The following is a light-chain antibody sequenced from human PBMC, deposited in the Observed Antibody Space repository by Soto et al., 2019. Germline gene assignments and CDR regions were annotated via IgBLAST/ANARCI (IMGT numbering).Light chain of an antibody. CDR1: QSLTSNY. CDR2: SAS. V-gene: IGKV3-20*01. Sequence: EIVLTQSPGTVSLSPGERATLSCRASQSLTSNYLAWYQQKPGQAPRLVIYSASSRAPGIPDRFSGSGSGTDFTLTISGLQPEDFAVYYCQQYVYSPRTVGQGTKVDIK. J-gene: IGKJ1*01. CDR3: QQYVYSPRT.